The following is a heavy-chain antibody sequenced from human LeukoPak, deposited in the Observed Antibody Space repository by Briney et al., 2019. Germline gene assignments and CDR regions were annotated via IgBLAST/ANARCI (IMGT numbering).Heavy chain of an antibody. J-gene: IGHJ3*02. Sequence: SETLSLTCTVSGGSVSSGSYYWSWIRQPPGKGLEWIVYIYYSGSTNYNPSLKSRVTISVDTSKNQFSLKLSSVTAADTAVYYCARGRGHYYDSSGYYDDAFDIWGQGTMVTVSS. CDR1: GGSVSSGSYY. V-gene: IGHV4-61*01. CDR2: IYYSGST. CDR3: ARGRGHYYDSSGYYDDAFDI. D-gene: IGHD3-22*01.